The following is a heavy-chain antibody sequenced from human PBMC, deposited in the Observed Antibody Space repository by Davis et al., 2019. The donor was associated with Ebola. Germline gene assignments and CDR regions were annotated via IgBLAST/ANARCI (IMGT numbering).Heavy chain of an antibody. D-gene: IGHD5-18*01. V-gene: IGHV5-51*01. J-gene: IGHJ5*02. Sequence: GESLKISCKASGYSFTSQWIGWVRQMPGKGLEWMGIIYPGDSDTRYSPSFEGQVTISADKSVTTAYLQWSSLKASDTAIYYCARHPSGYTYAFRWFGPWGQGTRVTVSS. CDR2: IYPGDSDT. CDR3: ARHPSGYTYAFRWFGP. CDR1: GYSFTSQW.